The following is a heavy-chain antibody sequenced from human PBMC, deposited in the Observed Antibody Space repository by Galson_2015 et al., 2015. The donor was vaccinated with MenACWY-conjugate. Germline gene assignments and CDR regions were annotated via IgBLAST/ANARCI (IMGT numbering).Heavy chain of an antibody. CDR3: AREVVVVPAAISGNYGMDV. CDR1: GGSFSGYY. CDR2: INHSGST. J-gene: IGHJ6*02. Sequence: SETLSLTCAVYGGSFSGYYWTWIRQPPGKGLEWIGEINHSGSTNYNPSLKSRVTISVDTSKNQFSLKLTSVTAADTAVYYCAREVVVVPAAISGNYGMDVWGQGTTVTVSS. D-gene: IGHD2-2*02. V-gene: IGHV4-34*01.